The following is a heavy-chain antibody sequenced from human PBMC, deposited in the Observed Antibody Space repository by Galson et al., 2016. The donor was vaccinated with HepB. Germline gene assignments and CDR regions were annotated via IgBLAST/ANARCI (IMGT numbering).Heavy chain of an antibody. J-gene: IGHJ4*02. CDR3: AKDWPSTMMTTPDY. Sequence: ITGNGAITYYADSVKGRFTISRDNSKNTLYLQMNSLRAEDTAVYYCAKDWPSTMMTTPDYWGQGTLVTVSS. D-gene: IGHD4-17*01. V-gene: IGHV3-23*01. CDR2: ITGNGAIT.